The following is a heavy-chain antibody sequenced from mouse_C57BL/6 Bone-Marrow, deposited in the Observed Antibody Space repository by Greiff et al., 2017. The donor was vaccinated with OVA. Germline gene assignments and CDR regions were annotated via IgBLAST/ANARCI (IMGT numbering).Heavy chain of an antibody. Sequence: EVMLVESEGGLVQPGSSMKLSCTASGFTFSDYYMAWVRQVPEKGLEWVANINYDGSSTYYLDSLKSRFIISRDNAKNILYLQMSSLKSEDTATYYCARDRHNAMDYWGQGTSVTVSS. CDR3: ARDRHNAMDY. CDR1: GFTFSDYY. V-gene: IGHV5-16*01. J-gene: IGHJ4*01. CDR2: INYDGSST.